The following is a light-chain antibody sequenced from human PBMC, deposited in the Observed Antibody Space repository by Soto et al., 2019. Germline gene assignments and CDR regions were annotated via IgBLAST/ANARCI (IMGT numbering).Light chain of an antibody. CDR1: SSNIGAGYD. J-gene: IGLJ2*01. V-gene: IGLV1-40*01. CDR3: QSYDSSLSGYVV. Sequence: QSVLTQPPSVSGAPGQRVTISCTGSSSNIGAGYDVHWYQQLPGTAPKLLIYGNSNRPSGVPDRFSGSKSGTSASLAITGLQAGEEADYYCQSYDSSLSGYVVFGGGTKVTVL. CDR2: GNS.